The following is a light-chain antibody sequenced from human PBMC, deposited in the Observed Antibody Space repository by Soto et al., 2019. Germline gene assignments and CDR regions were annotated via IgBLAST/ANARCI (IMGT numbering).Light chain of an antibody. CDR1: QGISSY. V-gene: IGKV1-8*01. CDR2: AAA. CDR3: QQYLSYPYT. J-gene: IGKJ2*01. Sequence: AIRMTQSPSSFSASTGDRVTITCRASQGISSYLAWYQQKPGKAPKLLIYAAATLQRGAPSRFSASGSGTDFTLTISRLQSEDFATYYCQQYLSYPYTFGQGPKLEI.